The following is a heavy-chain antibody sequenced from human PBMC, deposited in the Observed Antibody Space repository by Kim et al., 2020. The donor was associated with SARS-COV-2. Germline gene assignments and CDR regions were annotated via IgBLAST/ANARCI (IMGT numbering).Heavy chain of an antibody. J-gene: IGHJ6*02. D-gene: IGHD2-15*01. CDR2: IRNKANSYAT. CDR1: GFTFSGSA. V-gene: IGHV3-73*01. CDR3: TRMGDCSGDSCYSAGYYYYYGMDI. Sequence: GGSLRLSCAASGFTFSGSAMHWVRQAPGKGLEWVGRIRNKANSYATAYAASVKGRFTISRDDSKNTAYPQMNSLKTEDTAVYYCTRMGDCSGDSCYSAGYYYYYGMDIWGQGTTVTVSS.